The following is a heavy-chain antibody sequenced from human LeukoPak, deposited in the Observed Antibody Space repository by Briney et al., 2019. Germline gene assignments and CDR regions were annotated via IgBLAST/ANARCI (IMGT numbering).Heavy chain of an antibody. V-gene: IGHV1-2*04. CDR3: ARDLTTYSPDVVY. CDR2: INPNSGDT. J-gene: IGHJ4*02. CDR1: GYTFTSYY. D-gene: IGHD1-26*01. Sequence: ASVKVSCKASGYTFTSYYMHWLRQAPGQGLEWMGWINPNSGDTHYAQNFQGWVTLTRDTSSSTVYVELRRLRSDDTAVYYCARDLTTYSPDVVYWGQGTLVTVSS.